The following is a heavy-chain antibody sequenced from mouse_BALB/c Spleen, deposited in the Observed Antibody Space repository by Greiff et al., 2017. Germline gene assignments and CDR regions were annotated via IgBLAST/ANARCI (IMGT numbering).Heavy chain of an antibody. V-gene: IGHV5-6-4*01. CDR2: ISSGGSYT. J-gene: IGHJ4*01. Sequence: EVKLMESGGGLVKPGGSLKLSCAASGFTFSSYTMSWVRQTPEKRLEWVATISSGGSYTYYPDSVKGRFTISRDNAKNTLYLQMSSLKSEDTAMYYCTRDEGVRGAMDYWGQGTSVTVSS. CDR1: GFTFSSYT. D-gene: IGHD2-14*01. CDR3: TRDEGVRGAMDY.